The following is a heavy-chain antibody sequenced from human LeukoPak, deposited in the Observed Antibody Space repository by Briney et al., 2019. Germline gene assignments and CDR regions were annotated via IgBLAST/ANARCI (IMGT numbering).Heavy chain of an antibody. CDR2: IKSKTDGGTT. J-gene: IGHJ4*02. Sequence: GGSLRLSCAASGFIFSNAWMNWVRQAPGKGLEWVGRIKSKTDGGTTDYAAPVKGRFIISRDDSKNTLYLQMNSLKTEDTALYYCTTVYLSGEGNDYWGQGTLVTVSS. CDR1: GFIFSNAW. D-gene: IGHD3-9*01. CDR3: TTVYLSGEGNDY. V-gene: IGHV3-15*07.